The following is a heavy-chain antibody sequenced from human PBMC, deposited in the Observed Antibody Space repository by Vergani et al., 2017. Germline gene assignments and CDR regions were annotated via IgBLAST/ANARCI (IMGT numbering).Heavy chain of an antibody. CDR1: GGSISSYY. CDR3: ARSGKHYDFWGGYNTPPQRNYYYYYYMDV. Sequence: QVQLQESGPGLVKPSETLSLICTVSGGSISSYYWSWFRQPAGKGLEWIRRIYTSGSTNSNPSLKSRGTMSVATSKNQFSLKLRSVTAADTAVYYCARSGKHYDFWGGYNTPPQRNYYYYYYMDVWGKGTTVTVS. CDR2: IYTSGST. J-gene: IGHJ6*03. D-gene: IGHD3-3*01. V-gene: IGHV4-4*07.